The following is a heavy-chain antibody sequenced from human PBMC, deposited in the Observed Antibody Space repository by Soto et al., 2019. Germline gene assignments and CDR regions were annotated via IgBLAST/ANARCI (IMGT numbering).Heavy chain of an antibody. Sequence: GGSLRLSCEASGFIFTTNSMNWVRQVPGKGLQWLSSISSSGTFKSYGDSVKGRFTISRDNAKNSLFLQMNNLSGEDTGLYYCARDPPHGGTSSWDADSWGPGTLITVSS. CDR2: ISSSGTFK. V-gene: IGHV3-21*01. CDR1: GFIFTTNS. D-gene: IGHD2-15*01. J-gene: IGHJ4*02. CDR3: ARDPPHGGTSSWDADS.